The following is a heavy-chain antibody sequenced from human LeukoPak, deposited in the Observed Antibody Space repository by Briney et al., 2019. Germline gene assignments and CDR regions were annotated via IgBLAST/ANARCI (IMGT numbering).Heavy chain of an antibody. CDR1: GYTFTSYG. D-gene: IGHD1-26*01. J-gene: IGHJ4*02. CDR3: ARDRSLFSGSYPGDY. V-gene: IGHV1-18*01. Sequence: ASVKVSCKASGYTFTSYGIGWVRQAPGQGLEWMGWISAYNGNTNYAQKLQGRVTMTTDTSTSTAYMELRSLRSDDTAVYYCARDRSLFSGSYPGDYWGQGTLVTASS. CDR2: ISAYNGNT.